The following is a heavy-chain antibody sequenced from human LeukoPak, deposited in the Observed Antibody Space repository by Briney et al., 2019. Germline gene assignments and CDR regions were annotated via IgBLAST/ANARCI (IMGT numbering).Heavy chain of an antibody. J-gene: IGHJ4*02. CDR3: ATIYGDSSDFDS. CDR1: GASFSVSY. D-gene: IGHD4-17*01. Sequence: SETLSLTCAVYGASFSVSYWSWIRQPPGKGLEWIGEITHSGRINHNPSLKSRVPISVDTSMNQFSLKLTSVTAADTAVYYCATIYGDSSDFDSWGQGTLVTVSS. V-gene: IGHV4-34*01. CDR2: ITHSGRI.